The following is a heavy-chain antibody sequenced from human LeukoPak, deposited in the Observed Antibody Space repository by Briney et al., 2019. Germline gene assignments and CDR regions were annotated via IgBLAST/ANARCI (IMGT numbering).Heavy chain of an antibody. J-gene: IGHJ4*02. D-gene: IGHD2-2*01. CDR2: ISGSGGST. Sequence: GGSLRLSCAASGCTFSSYAMSWVRQAPGKGLEWVSAISGSGGSTYYADSVKGRFTISRDNSKNKLFLQMSSLRADDTAVYYCTKVHSNSWYGDWGQGTLVTVSP. CDR1: GCTFSSYA. CDR3: TKVHSNSWYGD. V-gene: IGHV3-23*01.